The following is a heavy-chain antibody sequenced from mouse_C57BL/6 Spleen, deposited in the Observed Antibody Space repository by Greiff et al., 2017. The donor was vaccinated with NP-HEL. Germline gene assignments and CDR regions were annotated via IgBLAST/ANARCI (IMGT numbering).Heavy chain of an antibody. CDR1: GYTFTDYE. D-gene: IGHD1-1*01. V-gene: IGHV1-15*01. CDR3: TRDGSPYWYFDV. Sequence: VQLQQSGAELVRPGASVTLSCKASGYTFTDYEMHWVKQTPVHGLEWIGAIDPETGGTAYNQKFKGKAILTADKSSSTAYMELRSLTSEDSAVYYCTRDGSPYWYFDVWGTGTTVTVSS. J-gene: IGHJ1*03. CDR2: IDPETGGT.